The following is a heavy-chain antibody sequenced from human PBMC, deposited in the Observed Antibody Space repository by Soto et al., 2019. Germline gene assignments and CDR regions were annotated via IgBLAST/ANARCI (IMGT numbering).Heavy chain of an antibody. CDR3: AKDRRSTSSRGSFDY. CDR2: ISGSGGTT. CDR1: GFTFSSYV. Sequence: PGGSLRLSCAASGFTFSSYVMSWVRQAPGKGLEWVSGISGSGGTTYYADSVKGRFTVSRDNSQNTLYLQMNSLRAEDTAVYYCAKDRRSTSSRGSFDYWGQGTLVTVSS. J-gene: IGHJ4*02. V-gene: IGHV3-23*01. D-gene: IGHD6-6*01.